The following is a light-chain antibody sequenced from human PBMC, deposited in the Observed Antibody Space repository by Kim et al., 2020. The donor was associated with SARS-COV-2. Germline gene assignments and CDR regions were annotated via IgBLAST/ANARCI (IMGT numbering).Light chain of an antibody. V-gene: IGLV1-44*01. CDR2: SNN. CDR1: SSNIGSNT. Sequence: GVTISGSGSSSNIGSNTVNWYQQLPGTAPKLLSYSNNQRPSGVPDRFSGSKSGTSASLAISGLQSEDEADYYCAAWDDSLNGPVVFGGGTQLTVL. CDR3: AAWDDSLNGPVV. J-gene: IGLJ2*01.